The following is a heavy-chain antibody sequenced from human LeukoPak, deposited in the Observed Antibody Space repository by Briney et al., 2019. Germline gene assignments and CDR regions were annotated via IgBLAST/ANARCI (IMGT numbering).Heavy chain of an antibody. J-gene: IGHJ4*02. CDR2: INPNSGGT. CDR1: GYTFTGYY. V-gene: IGHV1-2*02. CDR3: ARDVDPGYSSSSVYGY. D-gene: IGHD6-13*01. Sequence: ASVKVSCKASGYTFTGYYMHWVRQAPGQGLEWMGWINPNSGGTNYAQKFQGRVTMTRDTSISTAYMELSRLRSDDTAVYHCARDVDPGYSSSSVYGYWGQGTLVTVSS.